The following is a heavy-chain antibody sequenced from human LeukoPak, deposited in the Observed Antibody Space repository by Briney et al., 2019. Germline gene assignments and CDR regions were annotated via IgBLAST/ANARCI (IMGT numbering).Heavy chain of an antibody. D-gene: IGHD6-13*01. CDR3: ARGHPYSNNRFDP. CDR2: ISTYNGNT. V-gene: IGHV1-18*01. CDR1: GYTFTSYC. J-gene: IGHJ5*02. Sequence: AASVKLSCTASGYTFTSYCISWVRQAPGQGLEWMGWISTYNGNTNYAQKLQGRVTMTTDTSTNTAYMELRSLRSDDTAVYYCARGHPYSNNRFDPWGQGTLITVSS.